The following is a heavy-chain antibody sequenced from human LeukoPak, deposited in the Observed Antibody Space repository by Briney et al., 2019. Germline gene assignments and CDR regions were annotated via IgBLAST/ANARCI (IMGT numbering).Heavy chain of an antibody. CDR2: INPSGDST. CDR3: VSMVRGIGY. D-gene: IGHD3-10*01. Sequence: GASVKVSCKASGYSFTSYYMHWVRQAPGQGLEWMGIINPSGDSTSYAQKFQGRVTMTRDMSTSTDYMELSSLRPEDTAMYYCVSMVRGIGYWGQGTLVTVSS. J-gene: IGHJ4*02. V-gene: IGHV1-46*01. CDR1: GYSFTSYY.